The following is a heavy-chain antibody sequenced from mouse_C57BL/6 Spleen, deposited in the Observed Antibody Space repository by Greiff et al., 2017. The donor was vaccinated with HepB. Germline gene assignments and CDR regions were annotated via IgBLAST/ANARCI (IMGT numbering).Heavy chain of an antibody. CDR3: ARSLIYYGSSYYAWFAY. V-gene: IGHV1-67*01. J-gene: IGHJ3*01. Sequence: QVQLKESGPELVRPGVSVKISCKGSGYTFTDYAMHWVKQSHAKSLEWIGVISTYYGDASYNQKFKDKATMTVDKSSSTAYMELARLTSEDSAVYYCARSLIYYGSSYYAWFAYWGQGTLVTVSA. CDR2: ISTYYGDA. D-gene: IGHD1-1*01. CDR1: GYTFTDYA.